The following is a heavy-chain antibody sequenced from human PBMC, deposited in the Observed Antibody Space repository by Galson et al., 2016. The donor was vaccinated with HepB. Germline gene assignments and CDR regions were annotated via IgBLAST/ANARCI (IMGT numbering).Heavy chain of an antibody. Sequence: SLRLSCAASGLTFSDSYMSWIRQAPGKGLEWVSYISSSSSHTNYADSVKGRFTISRDNANNSLYLQMNSLRAEDTAMYYCASAPAATESDYWGQGTLVTVSP. CDR2: ISSSSSHT. V-gene: IGHV3-11*06. J-gene: IGHJ4*02. CDR3: ASAPAATESDY. D-gene: IGHD6-25*01. CDR1: GLTFSDSY.